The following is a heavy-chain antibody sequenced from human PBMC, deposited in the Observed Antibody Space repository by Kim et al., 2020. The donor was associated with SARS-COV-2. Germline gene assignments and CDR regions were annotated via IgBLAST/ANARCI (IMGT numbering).Heavy chain of an antibody. Sequence: SETLSLTCAVYGGSFSGYYWSWIRQPPGKGLEWIGEINHSGSTNYNPSLKSRVTISVDTSKNQFSLKLSSVTAADTAVYYCPRGSRTAAAGGTPLIHFDYWGQGTLVTVSS. V-gene: IGHV4-34*01. J-gene: IGHJ4*02. CDR2: INHSGST. D-gene: IGHD6-13*01. CDR3: PRGSRTAAAGGTPLIHFDY. CDR1: GGSFSGYY.